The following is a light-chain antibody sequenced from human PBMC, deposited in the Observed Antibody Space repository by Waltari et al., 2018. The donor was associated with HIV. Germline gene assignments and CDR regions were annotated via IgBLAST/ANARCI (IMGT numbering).Light chain of an antibody. J-gene: IGLJ2*01. CDR3: SSYTSSGPRYVL. V-gene: IGLV2-14*03. Sequence: SALTQPASVSGSPGQSITISCSGTSGHAGGYNFLPWPPQHPGKAPKLMISNVSSRPSGVSIRFSGSRSANTASLTISGLQVEDEADYFCSSYTSSGPRYVLFGGGTRLTVL. CDR2: NVS. CDR1: SGHAGGYNF.